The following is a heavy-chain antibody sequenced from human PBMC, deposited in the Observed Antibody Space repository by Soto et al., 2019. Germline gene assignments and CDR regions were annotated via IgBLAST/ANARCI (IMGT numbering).Heavy chain of an antibody. CDR3: ARDRTANSYYYHGMDV. CDR1: GFTFSSYK. Sequence: GSLRLYCAASGFTFSSYKMNWVRQAPGTGLEWVSSISITSNYIYHVESVKGRFTVSRDNAKNSLYLQMNSLRAEDTAVYYCARDRTANSYYYHGMDVWGQGTTVTVSS. CDR2: ISITSNYI. D-gene: IGHD2-21*02. V-gene: IGHV3-21*01. J-gene: IGHJ6*02.